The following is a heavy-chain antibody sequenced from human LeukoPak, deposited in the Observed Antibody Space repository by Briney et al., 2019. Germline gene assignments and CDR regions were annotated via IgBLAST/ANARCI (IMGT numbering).Heavy chain of an antibody. D-gene: IGHD2-2*02. Sequence: PSETLSLTCIVSGGSIISGDYYWSWIPQPPGKGLEWIGYIYHNGDTYYNPSLKSRVSISVDTSKNQFSLKLGSVTAADTAVYYCARAGVVPAAINRAFDIWGQGSVVTVSS. CDR1: GGSIISGDYY. V-gene: IGHV4-30-4*08. CDR2: IYHNGDT. J-gene: IGHJ3*02. CDR3: ARAGVVPAAINRAFDI.